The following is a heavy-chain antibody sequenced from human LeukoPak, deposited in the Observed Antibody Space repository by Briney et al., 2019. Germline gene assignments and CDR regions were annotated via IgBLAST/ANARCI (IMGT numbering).Heavy chain of an antibody. J-gene: IGHJ6*03. V-gene: IGHV4-38-2*02. Sequence: PSETLSLTCTVSGYSISSGYYWGWIRQPPGKGLEWIGSIYHSGSTYYNPSLKGRVTISVDTSKNQFSLRLSSVTAADTAVYYCARGGGYSYGYSQVYYYYYYYMDVWGKGTTVTVSS. D-gene: IGHD5-18*01. CDR1: GYSISSGYY. CDR3: ARGGGYSYGYSQVYYYYYYYMDV. CDR2: IYHSGST.